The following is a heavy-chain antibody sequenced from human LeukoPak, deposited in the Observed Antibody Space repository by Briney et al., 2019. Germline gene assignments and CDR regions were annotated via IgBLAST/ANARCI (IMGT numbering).Heavy chain of an antibody. V-gene: IGHV4-34*01. CDR2: INHSGST. J-gene: IGHJ5*02. CDR1: GGSFSGYY. CDR3: ARGGVLLWFGELSLNWFDP. D-gene: IGHD3-10*01. Sequence: KPSETLSLTCAVYGGSFSGYYWSWIRQPPGKGLEWIGEINHSGSTNYNPSLKSRVTISVDTSKNQFSLKLSSVTDADTAVYYCARGGVLLWFGELSLNWFDPWGQGTLVTVSS.